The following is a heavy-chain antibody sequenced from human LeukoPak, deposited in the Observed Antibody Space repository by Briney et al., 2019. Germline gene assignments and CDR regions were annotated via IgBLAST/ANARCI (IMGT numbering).Heavy chain of an antibody. CDR3: MLLEWLNY. Sequence: GASVKVSCKASGYTFSNYGISWVRQAPGQGLEWMGWISAYNGNTNYAQKLQGRVTITTDTSTSTAYMELRSLRSDDTAVYYCMLLEWLNYWGQGTLVTVSS. CDR2: ISAYNGNT. D-gene: IGHD3-3*01. J-gene: IGHJ4*02. V-gene: IGHV1-18*01. CDR1: GYTFSNYG.